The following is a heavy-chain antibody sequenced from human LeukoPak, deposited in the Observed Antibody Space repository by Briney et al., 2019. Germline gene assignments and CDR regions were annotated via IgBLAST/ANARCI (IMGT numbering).Heavy chain of an antibody. CDR2: IKQDGSEK. CDR3: ARDGARNAFDI. Sequence: EGSLRLSCAASGFTFSSYWMSWVRQAPGKGLEWVANIKQDGSEKYYVDSVKGRFTISRDNAKNSLYLQMNSLRAEDTAVYYCARDGARNAFDIWGQGTMVTVSS. J-gene: IGHJ3*02. D-gene: IGHD6-6*01. CDR1: GFTFSSYW. V-gene: IGHV3-7*01.